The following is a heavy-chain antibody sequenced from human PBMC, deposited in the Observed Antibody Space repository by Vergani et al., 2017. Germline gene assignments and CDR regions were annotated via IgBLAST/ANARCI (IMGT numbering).Heavy chain of an antibody. Sequence: QLQLQESGPGLVKPSETLSLTCTVSGGSISSSSYYWGWIRQPPGKGLEWIGSIYHSGSTYYNPSLKSRVTISVDTSKNQFSRKLSSVTAADTAVYYCARTYYDFWSGYEGFDYWGQGTLVTVSS. J-gene: IGHJ4*02. CDR3: ARTYYDFWSGYEGFDY. V-gene: IGHV4-39*07. D-gene: IGHD3-3*01. CDR2: IYHSGST. CDR1: GGSISSSSYY.